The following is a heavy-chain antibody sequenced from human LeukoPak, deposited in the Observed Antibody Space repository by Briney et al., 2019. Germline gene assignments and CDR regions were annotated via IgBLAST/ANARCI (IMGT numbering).Heavy chain of an antibody. J-gene: IGHJ6*02. CDR3: ITDLEYYDSSGYYLRSYNMDV. Sequence: GGSLRLSCAASGFTFSNAWMSWVRQAPGKGLEWVGRIKSKTDGGTTDYAAPVKGRFTISRDDSKNTLYLQMNSLKTEDTAVYYCITDLEYYDSSGYYLRSYNMDVWGQGTTVTVS. V-gene: IGHV3-15*01. CDR1: GFTFSNAW. D-gene: IGHD3-22*01. CDR2: IKSKTDGGTT.